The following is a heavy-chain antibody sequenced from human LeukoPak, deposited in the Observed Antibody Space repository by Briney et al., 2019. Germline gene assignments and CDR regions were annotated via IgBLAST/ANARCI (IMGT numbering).Heavy chain of an antibody. CDR2: INHSGST. V-gene: IGHV4-34*01. Sequence: SETLSLTCAVYGGSFSGYYWSWIRQPPGKGLEWIGEINHSGSTNYNPSLKSRVTISVDTSKNQFSLKLSSVTAAEMAVYYCARVMYYYGSGSYRGYFDYWGQGTLVTVSS. J-gene: IGHJ4*02. D-gene: IGHD3-10*01. CDR3: ARVMYYYGSGSYRGYFDY. CDR1: GGSFSGYY.